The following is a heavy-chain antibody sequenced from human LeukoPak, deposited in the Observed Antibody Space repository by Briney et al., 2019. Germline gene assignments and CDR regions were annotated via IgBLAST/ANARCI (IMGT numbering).Heavy chain of an antibody. CDR3: ARGPYDGTFYFDS. D-gene: IGHD3-16*01. J-gene: IGHJ4*02. Sequence: SVKVSCKASGGTFSSYAISWVRQAPGQGLEWMGRTIPIRGMTNYAQKFQGRVTITADTSTSIAYMELSSLTSEDTAVYFCARGPYDGTFYFDSWGQGTLVIVSS. CDR1: GGTFSSYA. V-gene: IGHV1-69*04. CDR2: TIPIRGMT.